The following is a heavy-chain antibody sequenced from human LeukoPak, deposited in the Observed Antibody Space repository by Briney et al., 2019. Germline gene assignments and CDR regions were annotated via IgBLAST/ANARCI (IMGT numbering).Heavy chain of an antibody. V-gene: IGHV4-38-2*02. Sequence: SETLSLTCSVSGYSISRGYFWGWIRQTPVKGLEWIATIYESGTYYSPSLKSRLTISMDTSKNQFFLNLRSVTAADTAIYYCARVPPLRGSNWYGRWFDPWGQGTLVTVSS. J-gene: IGHJ5*02. CDR2: IYESGT. CDR3: ARVPPLRGSNWYGRWFDP. D-gene: IGHD6-13*01. CDR1: GYSISRGYF.